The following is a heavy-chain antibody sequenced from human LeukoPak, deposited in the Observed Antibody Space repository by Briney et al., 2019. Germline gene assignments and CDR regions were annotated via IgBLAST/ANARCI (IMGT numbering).Heavy chain of an antibody. V-gene: IGHV3-23*01. J-gene: IGHJ6*02. CDR2: IRGSGGST. Sequence: GGSLRLSCAASGFTFSSYAMRWVRQAPGKGLEWVSAIRGSGGSTYHADSVKGRSTISRDNSKNTLYLQMNSLRAEDTAVYYCAKDLGYDSSGYHYGMDVWGQGTTVTVSS. CDR3: AKDLGYDSSGYHYGMDV. D-gene: IGHD3-22*01. CDR1: GFTFSSYA.